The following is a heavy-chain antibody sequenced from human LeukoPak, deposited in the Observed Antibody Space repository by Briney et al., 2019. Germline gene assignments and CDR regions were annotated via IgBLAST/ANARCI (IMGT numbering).Heavy chain of an antibody. CDR2: IYTSGST. Sequence: PSETLPLTCTVSGGSISSGSYYWSWIRQPAGKGLEWIGRIYTSGSTNYNPSLKSRVTISVDTSKNQFSLKLSSVTAADTAVYYCARDGSRGSFYFDYWGQGTLVTVSS. CDR3: ARDGSRGSFYFDY. J-gene: IGHJ4*02. V-gene: IGHV4-61*02. D-gene: IGHD3-10*01. CDR1: GGSISSGSYY.